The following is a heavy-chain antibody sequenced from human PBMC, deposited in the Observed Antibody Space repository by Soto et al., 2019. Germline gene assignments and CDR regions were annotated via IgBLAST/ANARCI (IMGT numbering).Heavy chain of an antibody. CDR3: ARAVSKGYYYYYYIDV. CDR2: INSDGSGT. J-gene: IGHJ6*03. CDR1: GFTFINYW. Sequence: GGSLRLSCATSGFTFINYWMHWVRQAPGKGLVWVSRINSDGSGTSYADSVKGRFTISRDNAKNTLYLQMNSLRAEDTAVYYCARAVSKGYYYYYYIDVWGKGTTVTVSS. V-gene: IGHV3-74*01.